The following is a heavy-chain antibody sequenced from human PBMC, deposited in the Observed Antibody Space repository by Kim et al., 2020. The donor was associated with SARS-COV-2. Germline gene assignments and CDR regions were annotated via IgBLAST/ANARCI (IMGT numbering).Heavy chain of an antibody. V-gene: IGHV4-31*03. CDR1: GGSISSGGYY. J-gene: IGHJ4*02. Sequence: SETLSLTCTVSGGSISSGGYYWSWIRQHPGKGLEWIGYIYYSGSTYYNPSLKSRVTISVDTSKNQFSLKLSSVTAADTAVYYCARVTYGSGSYYNGDYFDDWGQGTLVTVSS. CDR2: IYYSGST. D-gene: IGHD3-10*01. CDR3: ARVTYGSGSYYNGDYFDD.